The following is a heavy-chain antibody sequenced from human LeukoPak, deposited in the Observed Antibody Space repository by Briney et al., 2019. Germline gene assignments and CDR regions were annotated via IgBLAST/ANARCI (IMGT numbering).Heavy chain of an antibody. V-gene: IGHV1-18*04. J-gene: IGHJ4*02. CDR3: ARGIVVVPAEPGDYFDY. CDR1: GYTFTSYG. CDR2: ISAYNGNT. D-gene: IGHD2-2*01. Sequence: ASVKVSCKASGYTFTSYGISWVRQASGQGLEWMGWISAYNGNTNYAQKLQGRVTMTTDTSTSTAYMELRSLRSDDTAVYYCARGIVVVPAEPGDYFDYWGQGTLVAVSS.